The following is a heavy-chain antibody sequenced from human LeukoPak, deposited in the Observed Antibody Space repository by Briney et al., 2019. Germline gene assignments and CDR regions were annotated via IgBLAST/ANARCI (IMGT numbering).Heavy chain of an antibody. V-gene: IGHV4-39*07. D-gene: IGHD3-22*01. CDR1: GGSISSSNYY. CDR2: IYYSGST. CDR3: ARWYYDGSGYYYDF. J-gene: IGHJ4*02. Sequence: TSETLSLTCTVSGGSISSSNYYWGWIRQPPGKGLEWIGNIYYSGSTYYNPSLKSRVTISVDTSKNQFSLKLSSVTAADTAVYYCARWYYDGSGYYYDFWGQGTLVTVSS.